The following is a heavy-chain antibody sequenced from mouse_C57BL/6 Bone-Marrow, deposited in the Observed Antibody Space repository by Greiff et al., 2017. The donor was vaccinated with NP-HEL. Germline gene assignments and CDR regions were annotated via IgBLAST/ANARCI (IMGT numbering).Heavy chain of an antibody. CDR2: IYPRDGST. V-gene: IGHV1-85*01. CDR3: ARGGLTWYFDV. CDR1: GYTFTSYD. D-gene: IGHD2-4*01. J-gene: IGHJ1*03. Sequence: VQRVESGPELVKPGASVKLSCKASGYTFTSYDINWVKQRPGQGLEWIGWIYPRDGSTKYNEKFKGKATLTVDTSSSTAYMELHSLTSEDSAVYFCARGGLTWYFDVWGTGTTVTVSS.